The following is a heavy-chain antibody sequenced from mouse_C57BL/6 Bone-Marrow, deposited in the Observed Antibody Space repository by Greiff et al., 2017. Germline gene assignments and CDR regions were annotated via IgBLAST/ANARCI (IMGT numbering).Heavy chain of an antibody. J-gene: IGHJ2*01. CDR1: GYTFTSYT. CDR2: INPSSGYT. Sequence: QVQLKESGAELARPGASVKMSCKASGYTFTSYTMHWVKQRPGQGLEWIGYINPSSGYTKYNQKFKDKATLTADKSSSTAYMQLSSLTSEDSAVYYCAREELGPLFDYWGQGTTLTVSS. V-gene: IGHV1-4*01. CDR3: AREELGPLFDY. D-gene: IGHD4-1*01.